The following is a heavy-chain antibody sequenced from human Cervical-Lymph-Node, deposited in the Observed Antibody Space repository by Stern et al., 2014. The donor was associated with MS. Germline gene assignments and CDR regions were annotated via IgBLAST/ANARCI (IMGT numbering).Heavy chain of an antibody. CDR3: TRENMRVVASDV. Sequence: DQLVQSGGGLVQPGGSLRLSCAASGFSFSTYYMNWVRQAPGKGLVWVSRIHSDGTTNYADSVKGRFTISRDNAKNTVFLQMNSLAVDDTAVYYCTRENMRVVASDVWGQGTAVTVSS. J-gene: IGHJ6*02. V-gene: IGHV3-74*02. CDR1: GFSFSTYY. D-gene: IGHD2-15*01. CDR2: IHSDGTT.